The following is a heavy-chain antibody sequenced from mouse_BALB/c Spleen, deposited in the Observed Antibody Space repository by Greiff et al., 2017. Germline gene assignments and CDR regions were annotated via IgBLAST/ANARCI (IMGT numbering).Heavy chain of an antibody. Sequence: EVKVVESGGGLVKPGGSLKLSCAASGFTFSSYAMSWVRQTPEKRLEWVASISSGGSTYYPDSVKGRVTITRDNARNNLYLQMSSLRSEDTAMYYCARGSTMITPYCLDYWGQGTTLTVSS. CDR1: GFTFSSYA. J-gene: IGHJ2*01. V-gene: IGHV5-6-5*01. CDR3: ARGSTMITPYCLDY. D-gene: IGHD2-4*01. CDR2: ISSGGST.